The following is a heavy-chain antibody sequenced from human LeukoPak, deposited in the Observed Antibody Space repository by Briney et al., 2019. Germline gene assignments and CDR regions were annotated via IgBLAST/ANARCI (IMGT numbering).Heavy chain of an antibody. CDR1: GYSFTSYT. V-gene: IGHV1-3*01. J-gene: IGHJ4*02. D-gene: IGHD5-18*01. Sequence: ASVKVSCKASGYSFTSYTMHWVRQAPGQRLEWMGWINAGNGSTKYPQKFQGRVTITRDTSANTAYMELSSLRSEDTAVYYCARVVDVNSYGLFDYWGQGTLVTVSS. CDR2: INAGNGST. CDR3: ARVVDVNSYGLFDY.